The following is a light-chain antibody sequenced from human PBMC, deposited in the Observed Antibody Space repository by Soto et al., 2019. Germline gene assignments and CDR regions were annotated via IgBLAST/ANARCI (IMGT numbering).Light chain of an antibody. CDR3: ETWDSYTVI. J-gene: IGLJ2*01. V-gene: IGLV4-60*03. CDR1: SGHSRYI. CDR2: LEGGESY. Sequence: QPVLTHSSSGSALLGSSVKLTCTLNSGHSRYIIAWKQQQPGKAPRYLMKLEGGESYTKGSGVPDRFSGSTSGADRYVTISNVQPEDEGDYYCETWDSYTVIFGGGTKVTVL.